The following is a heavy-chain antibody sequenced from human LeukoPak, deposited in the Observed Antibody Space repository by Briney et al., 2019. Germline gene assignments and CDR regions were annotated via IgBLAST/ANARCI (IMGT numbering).Heavy chain of an antibody. J-gene: IGHJ4*02. D-gene: IGHD5-12*01. CDR3: ASRGYSGYERFDY. CDR1: GGSISGYY. CDR2: IYYTGST. Sequence: SETLSLTCTVSGGSISGYYWSWIRQPPGKGLGWIGYIYYTGSTNYNPSLKSRVTISVDTSKNQFSLKLSSVTAADTAVYYCASRGYSGYERFDYWGQGTLVTV. V-gene: IGHV4-59*08.